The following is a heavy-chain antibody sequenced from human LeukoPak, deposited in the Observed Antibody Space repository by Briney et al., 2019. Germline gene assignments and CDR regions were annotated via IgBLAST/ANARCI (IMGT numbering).Heavy chain of an antibody. CDR3: ARAIAVAGIFDY. J-gene: IGHJ4*02. Sequence: GGSLRLSCAASGFTFRNYVIHWVRQAPGKGLEWVAVTSSDLNVKLYADSVKGRFTISRDNSKNTLYLQMNSLRAEDTAVYYCARAIAVAGIFDYWGQGTLVTVSS. CDR1: GFTFRNYV. V-gene: IGHV3-30*14. D-gene: IGHD6-19*01. CDR2: TSSDLNVK.